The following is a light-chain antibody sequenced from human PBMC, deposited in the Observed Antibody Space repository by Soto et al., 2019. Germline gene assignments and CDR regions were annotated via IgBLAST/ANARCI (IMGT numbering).Light chain of an antibody. CDR1: QDISNY. J-gene: IGKJ4*01. CDR3: QMYHSAPHT. V-gene: IGKV1-27*01. CDR2: AAS. Sequence: DIQMTQSPSSLSASVGDRVTITCRTSQDISNYLACYQQKPGKVPKLLIYAASTLQSGVPSRFSGGGSGTDFSLTICSLQPEDVATYYCQMYHSAPHTFGGGTKVEIQ.